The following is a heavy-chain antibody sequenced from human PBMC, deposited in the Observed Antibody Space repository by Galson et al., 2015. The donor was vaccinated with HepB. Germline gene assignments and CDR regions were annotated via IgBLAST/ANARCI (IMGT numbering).Heavy chain of an antibody. V-gene: IGHV3-13*01. CDR2: IGRGADT. CDR3: AGELPDRVATDWYLDL. D-gene: IGHD5-12*01. CDR1: GFIVSGHD. J-gene: IGHJ2*01. Sequence: SLRLSCAASGFIVSGHDMHWVRQVAGKGLEWVSGIGRGADTYYSDAVRGRFTFSRENAKNSFYLQMNSLRADDTAVYYCAGELPDRVATDWYLDLWGRGTLVTVSS.